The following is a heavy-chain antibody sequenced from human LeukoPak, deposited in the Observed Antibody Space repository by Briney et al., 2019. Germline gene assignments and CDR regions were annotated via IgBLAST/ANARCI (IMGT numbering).Heavy chain of an antibody. D-gene: IGHD3-16*01. V-gene: IGHV1-69*04. Sequence: VASVKVSCKASGGTFSSYAISWVRQAPGQGLEWMGRIIPILGIANYAQKFQGRVTITADKSTSTAYMELSSLRYEDTAVYYCARPARRFDTNFRLGYWGQGTLVTVSS. CDR1: GGTFSSYA. J-gene: IGHJ4*02. CDR3: ARPARRFDTNFRLGY. CDR2: IIPILGIA.